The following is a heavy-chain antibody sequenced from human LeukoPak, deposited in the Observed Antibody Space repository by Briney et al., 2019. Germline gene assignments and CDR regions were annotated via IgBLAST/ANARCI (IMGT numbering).Heavy chain of an antibody. D-gene: IGHD2-2*01. V-gene: IGHV3-9*01. Sequence: GGSLRLSCAASGFTFDDYAMHWVRQAPGKGLEWVSGISWNSGSIGYADSVKGRFTISRDNAKNSLYLQINSLRAEATALYYCAKEGGRCSSTSCYRAAHWFDPWGQGTLVTVSS. CDR3: AKEGGRCSSTSCYRAAHWFDP. CDR1: GFTFDDYA. J-gene: IGHJ5*02. CDR2: ISWNSGSI.